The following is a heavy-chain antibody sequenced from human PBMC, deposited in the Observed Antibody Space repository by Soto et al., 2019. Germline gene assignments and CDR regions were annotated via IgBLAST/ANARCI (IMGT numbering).Heavy chain of an antibody. D-gene: IGHD4-17*01. J-gene: IGHJ5*02. CDR3: ARDLTHYGDYEIRWFDP. V-gene: IGHV1-69*04. Sequence: ASVQVSCKASGGTFSSYTISWVRQAPGQGLEWMGRIIPILGIANYAQKFQGRVTITADKSTSTAYVELSSLRSEDTAVYYCARDLTHYGDYEIRWFDPWGQGTLVTVSS. CDR1: GGTFSSYT. CDR2: IIPILGIA.